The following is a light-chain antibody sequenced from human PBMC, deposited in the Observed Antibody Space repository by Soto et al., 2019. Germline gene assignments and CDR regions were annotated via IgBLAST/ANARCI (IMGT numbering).Light chain of an antibody. CDR1: SSNIGSNY. CDR2: RNN. J-gene: IGLJ2*01. CDR3: AAWDDSLSGVV. V-gene: IGLV1-47*01. Sequence: QSVLTQPPSASGTPGQRVTISCSGSSSNIGSNYVYWYQQLPGTAPKLLIYRNNQRPSGVPDRFSGSKSGTSASLAIRGLRSGDEADYYCAAWDDSLSGVVFGGGTKLTVL.